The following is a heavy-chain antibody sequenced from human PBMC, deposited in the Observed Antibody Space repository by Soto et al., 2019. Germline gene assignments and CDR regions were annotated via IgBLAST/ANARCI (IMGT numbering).Heavy chain of an antibody. Sequence: XSVKVSCKGSVYTFTSYYMHWVRQAAGRGLEWMGIINPSGGSTSYAKKFQGRVTMTRDTSTSTVYMELSSLRSEDTAGYYCAREAIAARSRSFDYWGQGNLVTVSS. J-gene: IGHJ4*02. CDR2: INPSGGST. D-gene: IGHD6-6*01. CDR1: VYTFTSYY. V-gene: IGHV1-46*01. CDR3: AREAIAARSRSFDY.